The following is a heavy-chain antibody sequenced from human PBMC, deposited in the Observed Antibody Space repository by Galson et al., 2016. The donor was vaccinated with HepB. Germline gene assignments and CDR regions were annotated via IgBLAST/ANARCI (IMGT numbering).Heavy chain of an antibody. Sequence: SVKVSCKASGGTFINFAISWVRQAPGQGLEWMGGIIPLFGTANYAQKFQGRVTLSADKSTTTAYMELSSLRSEDTAVYYCARASTIFGATNFRGDPFDPWGQGTLVTVSS. CDR3: ARASTIFGATNFRGDPFDP. J-gene: IGHJ5*02. V-gene: IGHV1-69*06. CDR2: IIPLFGTA. CDR1: GGTFINFA. D-gene: IGHD3-3*01.